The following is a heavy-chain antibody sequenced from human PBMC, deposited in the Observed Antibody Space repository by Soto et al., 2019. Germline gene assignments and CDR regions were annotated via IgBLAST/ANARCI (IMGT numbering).Heavy chain of an antibody. CDR3: KRSAGIFYYYVWGSPEKNYNGMDV. V-gene: IGHV1-69*13. J-gene: IGHJ6*02. D-gene: IGHD3-10*01. CDR2: IIPIFGTA. CDR1: GGTFSSYA. Sequence: GASVKVSCKASGGTFSSYAISWVRQAPGQGLEWKGGIIPIFGTANYAQKFQGRVTITADESTSTAYMELSSLRTEDTAGYNCKRSAGIFYYYVWGSPEKNYNGMDVGGQGP.